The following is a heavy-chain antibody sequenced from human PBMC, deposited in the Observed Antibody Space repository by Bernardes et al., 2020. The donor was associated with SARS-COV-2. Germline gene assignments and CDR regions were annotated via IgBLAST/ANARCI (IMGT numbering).Heavy chain of an antibody. CDR1: GGSISSYY. CDR2: IYYSGTT. V-gene: IGHV4-59*08. D-gene: IGHD3-3*01. J-gene: IGHJ5*02. CDR3: AGQRADYDFWSGYYRRGNWFDP. Sequence: SETLSLTCTVSGGSISSYYWSWIRQPPGKGLEWIGNIYYSGTTNYNPSLKRRVTISVDTSKNQFSLKLSSVTAADTAVYYCAGQRADYDFWSGYYRRGNWFDPWGQGTLVTVSS.